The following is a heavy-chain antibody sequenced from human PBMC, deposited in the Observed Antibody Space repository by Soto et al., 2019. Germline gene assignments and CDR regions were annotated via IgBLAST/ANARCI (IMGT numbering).Heavy chain of an antibody. CDR2: ITYDGSNT. Sequence: QVQLVESGGGVVQPGRSLRLSCAASGFTFSTYGMHWVRQAPGQGLEWVAVITYDGSNTYYGDSVKGRFTISRDNSKNILYLQMNSLRAEDTAFYYCANGKCIATSCYEYFHHWGQGTLVTVSS. V-gene: IGHV3-30*18. CDR1: GFTFSTYG. D-gene: IGHD2-2*01. CDR3: ANGKCIATSCYEYFHH. J-gene: IGHJ1*01.